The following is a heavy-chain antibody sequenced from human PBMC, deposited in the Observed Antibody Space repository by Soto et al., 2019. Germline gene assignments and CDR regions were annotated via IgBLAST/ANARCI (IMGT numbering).Heavy chain of an antibody. J-gene: IGHJ4*02. Sequence: QVHLVQSGAEVKKPGASVKVSCKGSGYAFTTYGITWVRQAPGQGLEWMGWISAHNGNTNYAQKLQGRVTVTRDTSTSTAYMELRSLRSADTAVYYCARGRYGDYWGQGALVTVS. CDR2: ISAHNGNT. CDR3: ARGRYGDY. V-gene: IGHV1-18*01. D-gene: IGHD1-1*01. CDR1: GYAFTTYG.